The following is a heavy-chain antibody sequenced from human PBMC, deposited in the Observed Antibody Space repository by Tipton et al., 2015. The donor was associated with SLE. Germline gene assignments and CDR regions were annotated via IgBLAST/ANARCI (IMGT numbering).Heavy chain of an antibody. V-gene: IGHV3-23*01. CDR3: AKPVGGWLSPFDY. J-gene: IGHJ4*02. D-gene: IGHD3-22*01. Sequence: GSLRLSCAASGFTFSSYAMSWVRQAPGKGLEWVSAISGSGGSTYYADSVKGRFTISRDNSKDTLYLQMNSLRAEDTAVYYCAKPVGGWLSPFDYWGQGTLVTVSS. CDR2: ISGSGGST. CDR1: GFTFSSYA.